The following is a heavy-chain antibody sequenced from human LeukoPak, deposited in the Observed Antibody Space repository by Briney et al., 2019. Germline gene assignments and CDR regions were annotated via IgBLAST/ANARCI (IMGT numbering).Heavy chain of an antibody. CDR3: ARDLRAGGTWSYGVYFDL. V-gene: IGHV3-7*01. D-gene: IGHD4-17*01. CDR2: IKQDGSEK. Sequence: PGGSLRLSCAASGFTFSSYWMSWVRQAPGKWLEWVANIKQDGSEKYYVDSVKGRFTISRDNAKNSLYLQLNSLTPEDTAVYYCARDLRAGGTWSYGVYFDLWGRGTLVTVSS. J-gene: IGHJ2*01. CDR1: GFTFSSYW.